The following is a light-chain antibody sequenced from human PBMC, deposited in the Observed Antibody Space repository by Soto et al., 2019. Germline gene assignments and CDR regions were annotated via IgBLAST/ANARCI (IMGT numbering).Light chain of an antibody. CDR2: EVS. V-gene: IGLV2-14*01. CDR1: SSDVGGYNY. Sequence: QSALTQPASVSGSPGQSITISCTGTSSDVGGYNYVSWYQQHPGRAPKLVIYEVSYRPSRVANRFSGSKSGKTASLTTSGLQAEDEADYYCSSKTSRNTYVFGTGTKVTVL. J-gene: IGLJ1*01. CDR3: SSKTSRNTYV.